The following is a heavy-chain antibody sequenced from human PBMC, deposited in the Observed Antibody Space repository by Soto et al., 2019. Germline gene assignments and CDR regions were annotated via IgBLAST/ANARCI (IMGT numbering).Heavy chain of an antibody. CDR2: IKSKTDGGTT. CDR1: GFTFSNAW. D-gene: IGHD3-3*01. Sequence: GGSLRLSCAASGFTFSNAWMNWVRQAPGKGLEWVGRIKSKTDGGTTDYVDSVKGRFTISRDNAKNSLYLQMNSLRAEDTAVYYCARDARRTIFGVVTIPLRWGQGTLVTVSS. V-gene: IGHV3-15*07. CDR3: ARDARRTIFGVVTIPLR. J-gene: IGHJ4*02.